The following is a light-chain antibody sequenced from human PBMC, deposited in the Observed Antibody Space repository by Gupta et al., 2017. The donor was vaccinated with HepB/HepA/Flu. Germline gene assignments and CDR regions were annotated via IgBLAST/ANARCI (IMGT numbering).Light chain of an antibody. J-gene: IGLJ1*01. CDR2: DVS. V-gene: IGLV2-14*01. CDR1: SRDVGGYNS. CDR3: SSYTSSSNLVV. Sequence: SALTQPASVSGSPGPSITISCTGSSRDVGGYNSVSWYQQHPGKAPKLMIYDVSNRPSGVSNRFSGSKSGNTASLTISGLQAEDEADYYCSSYTSSSNLVVFGTGTKVTVL.